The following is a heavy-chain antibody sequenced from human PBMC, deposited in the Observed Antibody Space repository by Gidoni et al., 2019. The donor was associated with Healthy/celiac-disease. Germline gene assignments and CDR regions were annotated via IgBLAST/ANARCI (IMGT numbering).Heavy chain of an antibody. V-gene: IGHV5-51*03. CDR1: GYSFTSYW. D-gene: IGHD3-22*01. CDR3: ARRDSSGKHYRGYFDY. Sequence: EVQLVQSGAEVKKPGESLKISCKGSGYSFTSYWIGWVRQMPGEGLEWMGIIYPGDSDTRYSPSFQGQVTISADKSISTAYLQWSSLKASDTAMYYCARRDSSGKHYRGYFDYWGQGTLVTVSS. CDR2: IYPGDSDT. J-gene: IGHJ4*02.